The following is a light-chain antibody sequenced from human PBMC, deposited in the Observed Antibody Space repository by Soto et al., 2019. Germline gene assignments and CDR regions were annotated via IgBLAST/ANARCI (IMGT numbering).Light chain of an antibody. J-gene: IGKJ1*01. CDR3: LQHSSYPRT. CDR2: AAS. V-gene: IGKV1-17*01. Sequence: DLQMTQSPSSLSASVGDRVTITCRASQGIRNDLDWYQQKPGKAPKRLIYAASSLQSGVPSRFSGSGSGTEFTLTISSLQPEDFATYYCLQHSSYPRTFGQGTKVEIK. CDR1: QGIRND.